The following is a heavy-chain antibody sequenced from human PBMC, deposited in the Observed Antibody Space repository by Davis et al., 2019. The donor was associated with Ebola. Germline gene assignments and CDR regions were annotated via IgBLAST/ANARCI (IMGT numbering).Heavy chain of an antibody. CDR2: INAGNGNT. Sequence: ASVTVSCKASGYTFTSYAMHWVRQAPGQRLEWMGWINAGNGNTKYSQKFQGRVTITRDTSASTAYMELSSLRSEDTAVYYCARDGIQLWGIDYWGQGTPVTVSS. CDR3: ARDGIQLWGIDY. D-gene: IGHD5-18*01. V-gene: IGHV1-3*01. J-gene: IGHJ4*02. CDR1: GYTFTSYA.